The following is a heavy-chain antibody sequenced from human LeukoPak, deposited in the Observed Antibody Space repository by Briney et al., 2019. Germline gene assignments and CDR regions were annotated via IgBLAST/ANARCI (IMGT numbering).Heavy chain of an antibody. CDR2: IIPIFGTA. CDR1: GGTFSSYA. CDR3: AKDGDGEGSSWYEYFDY. J-gene: IGHJ4*02. V-gene: IGHV1-69*06. Sequence: ASVKVSCKASGGTFSSYAISWVRQAPGQGLEWMGGIIPIFGTANYAQKFQGRVTITADKSTSTAYMELSSLRSEDTAVYYCAKDGDGEGSSWYEYFDYWGQGTLVTVSS. D-gene: IGHD6-13*01.